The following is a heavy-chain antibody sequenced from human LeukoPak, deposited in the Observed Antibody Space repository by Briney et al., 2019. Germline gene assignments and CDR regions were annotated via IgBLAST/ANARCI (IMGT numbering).Heavy chain of an antibody. Sequence: PSETLSLTCAVYGGSFSGYYWSWIRQPPGKGLEWIGEINHSGSTNYNPSLKSRVTISVDMSKNQFSLKLSSVTAADTAVYYCARHPPEGYWGQGTLVTVSS. CDR3: ARHPPEGY. J-gene: IGHJ4*02. CDR2: INHSGST. CDR1: GGSFSGYY. V-gene: IGHV4-34*01.